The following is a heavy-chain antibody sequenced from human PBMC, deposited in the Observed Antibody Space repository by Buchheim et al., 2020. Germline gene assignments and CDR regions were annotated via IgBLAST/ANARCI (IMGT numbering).Heavy chain of an antibody. CDR2: IDTDGRKT. D-gene: IGHD2-15*01. J-gene: IGHJ5*02. CDR1: GFTFRDYW. CDR3: VRDRGWTAFDH. Sequence: EVHLVEAGGDLVQPGGFLRLSCAASGFTFRDYWMQWVRQAPGKGLVRVSYIDTDGRKTGYADSVKGRFTISRDNAKNTLYLHMTSLRVEDTAVYYCVRDRGWTAFDHWGQGAL. V-gene: IGHV3-74*01.